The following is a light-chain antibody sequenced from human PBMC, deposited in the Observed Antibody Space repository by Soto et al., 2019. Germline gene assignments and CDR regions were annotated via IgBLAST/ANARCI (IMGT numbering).Light chain of an antibody. CDR1: QNINRW. Sequence: DIQMTQSPSTLSASVGDRVTITCRASQNINRWLAWYQQKPGKAPRLLISDVSNLESGVPSRFSGSGSGTEFTLTISSLQPDDFATYYCQQSNAYFGPGTKVDIK. J-gene: IGKJ3*01. CDR2: DVS. CDR3: QQSNAY. V-gene: IGKV1-5*01.